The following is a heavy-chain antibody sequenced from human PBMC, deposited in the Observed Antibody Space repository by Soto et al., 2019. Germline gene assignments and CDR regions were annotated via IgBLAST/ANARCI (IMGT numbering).Heavy chain of an antibody. CDR2: IYYSGST. CDR3: ARLGFGESDYYYYGMDV. J-gene: IGHJ6*02. CDR1: GGSISSYY. Sequence: SETLSLTCTVSGGSISSYYWSWIRQPPGKGLEWIGYIYYSGSTNYNPSLKSRVTISVDTSKNQFSLKLSSVTAADTAVYYCARLGFGESDYYYYGMDVWGQGTTVTVS. V-gene: IGHV4-59*01. D-gene: IGHD3-10*01.